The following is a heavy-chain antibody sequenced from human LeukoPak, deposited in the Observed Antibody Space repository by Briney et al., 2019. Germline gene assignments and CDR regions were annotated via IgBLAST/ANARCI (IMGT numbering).Heavy chain of an antibody. V-gene: IGHV3-30*02. CDR3: CGDFDY. J-gene: IGHJ4*02. D-gene: IGHD2-21*01. CDR2: IRYDGSNE. Sequence: PGGSLRLSCAASGIPFNSYGMHWVRQAPDKGLDWVAFIRYDGSNEYYADSVKGRFTISRGNSKNTLYLQMNSLRGEDTAVYYCCGDFDYWGQGTLVTVSS. CDR1: GIPFNSYG.